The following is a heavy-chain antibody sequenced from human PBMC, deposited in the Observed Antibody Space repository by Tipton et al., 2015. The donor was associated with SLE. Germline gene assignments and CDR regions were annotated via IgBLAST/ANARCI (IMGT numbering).Heavy chain of an antibody. CDR3: ARFDYSNWDDY. CDR2: IYYSGST. CDR1: GASIGSGGYF. V-gene: IGHV4-31*11. Sequence: TLSLTCAVSGASIGSGGYFWTWIRQPPGKGLEWIGYIYYSGSTYYNPSLQSRLTMSVDTSRNQFSLKLTSVTAADTAVYFCARFDYSNWDDYWGQGTLVTVSS. J-gene: IGHJ4*02. D-gene: IGHD4-11*01.